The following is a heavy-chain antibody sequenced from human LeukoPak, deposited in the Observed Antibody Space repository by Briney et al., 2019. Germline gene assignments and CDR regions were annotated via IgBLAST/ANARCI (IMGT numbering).Heavy chain of an antibody. Sequence: GGSLRLSCAASGFTVSSNYMSWVRQAPGKGLEWVSVIYSGGSTYYADSVKGRFTISRDNSKNTLYLQMNSLRAEDTAVYYCARTPVPYCSSTSCYPEYYFDYWGQGTLVTASS. CDR3: ARTPVPYCSSTSCYPEYYFDY. CDR2: IYSGGST. D-gene: IGHD2-2*01. J-gene: IGHJ4*02. V-gene: IGHV3-66*02. CDR1: GFTVSSNY.